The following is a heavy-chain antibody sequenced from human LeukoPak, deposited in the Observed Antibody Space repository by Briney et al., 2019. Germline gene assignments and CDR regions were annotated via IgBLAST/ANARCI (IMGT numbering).Heavy chain of an antibody. CDR3: AKVRGGYDSTDAFDI. V-gene: IGHV4-34*01. CDR2: INHSGST. J-gene: IGHJ3*02. CDR1: GGSFSGYY. D-gene: IGHD5-12*01. Sequence: PSETLSLTCAVYGGSFSGYYWSWIRQPPGKGLEWIGEINHSGSTNYNPSLKSRVTISVDTSKSQFSLKLSSVTAADTAVYYCAKVRGGYDSTDAFDIWGQGTMVTVSS.